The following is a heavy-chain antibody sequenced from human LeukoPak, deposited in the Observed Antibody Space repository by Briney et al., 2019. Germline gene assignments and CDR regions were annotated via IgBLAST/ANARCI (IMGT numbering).Heavy chain of an antibody. CDR2: ISGSGGST. V-gene: IGHV3-23*01. J-gene: IGHJ4*02. CDR1: GFTFSSYA. Sequence: GGSLRLSCAASGFTFSSYAMSWVRQAPGKGLEWVSAISGSGGSTYYADSVKGRFTISRDNSKNTLYLQMNSLRAEDTAVYYCATHCSGGSCFTDYWGQGTLVTVSS. D-gene: IGHD2-15*01. CDR3: ATHCSGGSCFTDY.